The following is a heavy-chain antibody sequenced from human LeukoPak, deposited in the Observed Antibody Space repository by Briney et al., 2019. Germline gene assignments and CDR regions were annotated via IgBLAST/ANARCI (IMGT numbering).Heavy chain of an antibody. CDR2: IYHSGSP. J-gene: IGHJ6*02. CDR1: GGSVSSSNW. Sequence: PSETLSLTCAVSGGSVSSSNWWNWVRQPPGEGLEWIGDIYHSGSPNYNPSLKSRVTISVDTSKNQFSLKLSSVTAADTAVYYCARGGPIRSPTNPGYYGMDVWGQGTTVTVSS. V-gene: IGHV4-4*02. CDR3: ARGGPIRSPTNPGYYGMDV. D-gene: IGHD2-2*02.